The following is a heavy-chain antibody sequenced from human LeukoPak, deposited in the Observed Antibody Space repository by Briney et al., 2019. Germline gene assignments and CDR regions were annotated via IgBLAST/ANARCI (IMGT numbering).Heavy chain of an antibody. CDR3: ARGGGYDSNPDY. D-gene: IGHD5-12*01. J-gene: IGHJ4*02. Sequence: PGGSLRLSCAASGFTFSNYWMHWVRQTPGEGLVCVSLIKGDGSSTTYADSVKGRFTISRDNAKNSLYLQMNSLRAEDTAVYYCARGGGYDSNPDYWGQGTLVTVSS. CDR2: IKGDGSST. CDR1: GFTFSNYW. V-gene: IGHV3-74*01.